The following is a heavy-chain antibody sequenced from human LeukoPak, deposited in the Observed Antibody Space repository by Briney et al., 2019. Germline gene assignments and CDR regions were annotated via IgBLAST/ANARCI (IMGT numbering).Heavy chain of an antibody. CDR1: GGSISSSSYY. CDR3: ARDCTVVTARDFDY. V-gene: IGHV4-39*07. D-gene: IGHD4-23*01. J-gene: IGHJ4*02. CDR2: IYYSGST. Sequence: SETLSLTCTVSGGSISSSSYYWGWIRQPPGKGLEWIGSIYYSGSTYYNPSLKSRVTISVDTSKNQFSLKLSSVTAADTAVYYCARDCTVVTARDFDYWGQGTLVTVSS.